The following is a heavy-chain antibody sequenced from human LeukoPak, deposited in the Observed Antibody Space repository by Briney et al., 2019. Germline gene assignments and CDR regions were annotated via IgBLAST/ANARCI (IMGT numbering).Heavy chain of an antibody. CDR1: RFTFSSYW. Sequence: GSLRLSCAASRFTFSSYWMSWVRQAPGKGLEWAANIKQDGSEKYYVDSVRGRFTISRDNAKNSLYLQMNSLRAEDTAVYYCARTIPFRYNWNWEEAFDIWGQGTMVTVSS. CDR2: IKQDGSEK. V-gene: IGHV3-7*01. CDR3: ARTIPFRYNWNWEEAFDI. D-gene: IGHD1-7*01. J-gene: IGHJ3*02.